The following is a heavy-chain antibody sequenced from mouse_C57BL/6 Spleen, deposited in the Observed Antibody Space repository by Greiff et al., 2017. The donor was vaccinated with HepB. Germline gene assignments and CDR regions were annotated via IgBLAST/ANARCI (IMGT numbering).Heavy chain of an antibody. CDR1: GFTFSSYG. Sequence: EVMLVESGGDLVKPGGSLKLSCAASGFTFSSYGMSWVRQTPGKRLEWVATISSGGSYTYYPDSVKGRFTISRDNAKNTLYLQMSSLKSEDTAMYYCARRYPLAMDYWGQGTSVTVSS. V-gene: IGHV5-6*02. CDR2: ISSGGSYT. J-gene: IGHJ4*01. D-gene: IGHD5-1*01. CDR3: ARRYPLAMDY.